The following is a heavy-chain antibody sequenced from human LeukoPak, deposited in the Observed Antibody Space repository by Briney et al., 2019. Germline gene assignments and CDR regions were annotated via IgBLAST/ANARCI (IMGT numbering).Heavy chain of an antibody. J-gene: IGHJ4*02. V-gene: IGHV3-53*01. CDR2: IYSGGST. D-gene: IGHD3-22*01. CDR1: GFTVSSNY. Sequence: GGPLRLSCAASGFTVSSNYMSWVRQAPGKGLEWVSVIYSGGSTYYADSVKGRFTISRDNSKNTLYLQMNSLRAEDTAVYYCARLDERFYYDTFGYNFRGQGTLVTVAS. CDR3: ARLDERFYYDTFGYNF.